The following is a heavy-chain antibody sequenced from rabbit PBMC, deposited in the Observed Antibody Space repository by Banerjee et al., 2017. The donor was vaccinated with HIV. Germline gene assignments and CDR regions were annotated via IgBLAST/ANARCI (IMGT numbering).Heavy chain of an antibody. CDR3: ARDTRSNVSTRDLKL. CDR2: IDSGTGKS. J-gene: IGHJ3*01. V-gene: IGHV1S45*01. Sequence: EQLEESGGGLVKPEGSLTLTCKASGFSFSSKDWMCWVRQAPGKGLEWIACIDSGTGKSSSDSSTWAKCPFSKSKTTTATVPMNSLTVAAADTYFCARDTRSNVSTRDLKLWGQGTLVTVS. CDR1: GFSFSSKDW. D-gene: IGHD1-1*01.